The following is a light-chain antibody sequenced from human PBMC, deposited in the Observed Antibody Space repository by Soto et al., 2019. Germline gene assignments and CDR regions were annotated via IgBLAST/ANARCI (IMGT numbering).Light chain of an antibody. CDR1: QSISSW. J-gene: IGKJ4*01. Sequence: DIQMTQSPSTLSASVGDRVTITCRASQSISSWLAWYQQKPGKAPKLLIYDASNLETGVPSRFSGSGSGTEFTLTISSLQSEDFAVYYCQQYNNWVTFGGGTKVDI. CDR2: DAS. V-gene: IGKV1-5*01. CDR3: QQYNNWVT.